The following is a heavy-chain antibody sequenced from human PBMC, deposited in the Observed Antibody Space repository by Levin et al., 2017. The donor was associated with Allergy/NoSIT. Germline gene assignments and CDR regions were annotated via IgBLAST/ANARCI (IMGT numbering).Heavy chain of an antibody. CDR1: GFTFSDYY. J-gene: IGHJ4*02. V-gene: IGHV3-11*03. D-gene: IGHD4-17*01. CDR2: ISSSSSYT. Sequence: GESLKISCAASGFTFSDYYMSWIRQAPGKGLEWVSYISSSSSYTNYADSVKGRFTISRDNAKNSLYLQMNSLRAEDTAVYYCASSNYGDYFDYWGQGTLVTVSS. CDR3: ASSNYGDYFDY.